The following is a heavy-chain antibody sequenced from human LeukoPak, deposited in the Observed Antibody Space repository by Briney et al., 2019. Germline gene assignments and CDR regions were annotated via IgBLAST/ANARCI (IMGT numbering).Heavy chain of an antibody. CDR1: GYSFATYW. Sequence: GESLKISCKASGYSFATYWFAWVRQMPGKGLEWMGIIYPGDSDTRYSPSFQGHVTISADKSISTAYLQWSSLKASDTAMYYCASRYCSGGSCSDAFDIWGQGTMVTVSS. J-gene: IGHJ3*02. V-gene: IGHV5-51*01. CDR2: IYPGDSDT. CDR3: ASRYCSGGSCSDAFDI. D-gene: IGHD2-15*01.